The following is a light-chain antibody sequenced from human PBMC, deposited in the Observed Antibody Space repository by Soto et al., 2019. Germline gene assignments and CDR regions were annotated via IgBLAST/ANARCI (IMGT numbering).Light chain of an antibody. J-gene: IGKJ2*01. CDR2: RAS. CDR3: QQYDTSPPLYT. Sequence: EVVLTQSPGTLSLSPGERATLSCRASQTVDSTYLAWYQQKPGQAPRLLIYRASSRAAGVPDRFSGSGSGTDFPLTIRKLDPEDFAVYYCQQYDTSPPLYTFGQGTKLEIK. V-gene: IGKV3-20*01. CDR1: QTVDSTY.